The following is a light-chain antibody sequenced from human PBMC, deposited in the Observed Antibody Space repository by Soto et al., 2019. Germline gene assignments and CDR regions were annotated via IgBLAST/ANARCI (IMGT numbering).Light chain of an antibody. CDR3: QQSYSTPRDT. J-gene: IGKJ4*02. CDR1: QSISSY. CDR2: AAS. V-gene: IGKV1-39*01. Sequence: DIQMTQSPSSLSASVGDRVTITCRASQSISSYLNWYQQKPGKAPKLLIYAASSLQSGVPSRFSGSGSGTDFTRTISSLQPEDFATYYCQQSYSTPRDTFGGGTKVEIK.